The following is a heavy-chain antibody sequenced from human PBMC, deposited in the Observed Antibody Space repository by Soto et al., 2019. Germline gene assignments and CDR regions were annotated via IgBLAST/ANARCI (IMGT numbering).Heavy chain of an antibody. J-gene: IGHJ4*02. D-gene: IGHD3-3*01. V-gene: IGHV3-48*01. CDR3: ARAGLEWLLLVFDY. CDR1: GFTFSSYS. Sequence: PGGSLRLSCAASGFTFSSYSMNWVRQAPGKGLEWVSYISSSSSTIYYADSVKGRFTISRDNAKNSLCLQMNSLRAEDTAVYYCARAGLEWLLLVFDYWGQGTLVTVSS. CDR2: ISSSSSTI.